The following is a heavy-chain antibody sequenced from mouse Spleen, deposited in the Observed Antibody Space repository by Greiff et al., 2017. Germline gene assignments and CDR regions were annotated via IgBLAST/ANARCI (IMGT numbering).Heavy chain of an antibody. D-gene: IGHD1-1*01. J-gene: IGHJ4*01. V-gene: IGHV1-82*01. CDR2: IYPGDGDT. Sequence: QVQLQQSGPELVKPGASVKISCKASGYAFSSSWMNWVKQRPGKGLEWIGRIYPGDGDTNYNGKFKGKATLTADKSSSTAYMQLSSLTSEDSAVYFCARSGYYGSSSFCYYYAMDYWGQGTSVTVSS. CDR1: GYAFSSSW. CDR3: ARSGYYGSSSFCYYYAMDY.